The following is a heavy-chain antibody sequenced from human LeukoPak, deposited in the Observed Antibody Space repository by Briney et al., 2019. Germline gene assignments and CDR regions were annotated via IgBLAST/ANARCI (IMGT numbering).Heavy chain of an antibody. CDR3: ASSTSSGWFHDAFDI. V-gene: IGHV4-59*01. CDR1: GGSISSYY. CDR2: IYYSGST. Sequence: PSETLSLTCTVSGGSISSYYWSWIRQPPGKGLEWIGYIYYSGSTNYNPSLKSRVTISVDTSKNQFSLKLSSVTAADTAVYYCASSTSSGWFHDAFDIWGRGTMVTVSS. J-gene: IGHJ3*02. D-gene: IGHD6-19*01.